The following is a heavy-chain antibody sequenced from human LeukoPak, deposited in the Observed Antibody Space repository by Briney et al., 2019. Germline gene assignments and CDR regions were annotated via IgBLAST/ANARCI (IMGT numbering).Heavy chain of an antibody. Sequence: PGGSLRLSCAASKFTFRSYSMNWVRQAPGKGLEWVSSISSGSSYVDYADSVKGRFTIYRDNAKNSLYLQMNSLRVEDTGVYYCARDSESSYGMDVWGHVTPGTVSS. CDR2: ISSGSSYV. J-gene: IGHJ6*02. D-gene: IGHD3-10*01. V-gene: IGHV3-21*01. CDR1: KFTFRSYS. CDR3: ARDSESSYGMDV.